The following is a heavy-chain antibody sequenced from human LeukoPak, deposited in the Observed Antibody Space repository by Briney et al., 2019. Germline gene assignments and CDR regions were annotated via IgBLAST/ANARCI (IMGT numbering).Heavy chain of an antibody. CDR3: AKDDRIQTRRYSYNY. J-gene: IGHJ4*02. V-gene: IGHV3-74*01. CDR1: VLTFSSYW. CDR2: INSDGSST. Sequence: PGGSLRLTCAASVLTFSSYWMNWVRQAPAKGLVWVSRINSDGSSTRYADSVKGRFTISRDNAKNTLYLQMNSLRAEDTAVYYCAKDDRIQTRRYSYNYWGQGTLVTVSS. D-gene: IGHD5-18*01.